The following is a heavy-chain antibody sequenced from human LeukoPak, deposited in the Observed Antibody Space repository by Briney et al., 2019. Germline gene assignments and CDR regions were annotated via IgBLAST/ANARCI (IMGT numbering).Heavy chain of an antibody. Sequence: ASVNVSCKTSGYSFTSYYIHWVRQAPGQGLEWMGWINLSSGGTEYAQKFQGRVTMTGDTSISTAYMELSRLRSDNTAVYYCARDRGSSWYVDYWGQGTLVTVSS. CDR2: INLSSGGT. V-gene: IGHV1-2*02. CDR1: GYSFTSYY. D-gene: IGHD6-13*01. J-gene: IGHJ4*02. CDR3: ARDRGSSWYVDY.